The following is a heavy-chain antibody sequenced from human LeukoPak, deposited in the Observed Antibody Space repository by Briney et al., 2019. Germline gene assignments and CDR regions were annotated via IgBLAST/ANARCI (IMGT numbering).Heavy chain of an antibody. Sequence: SETLSLTCAVYGGSFSGYYWSWIRQPPGKGLEWIGEINHSGSTNYNPSLKSRVTISVDTSKNQFSLKLTSVTAADTAVYYCVARVGVATIEKLARFDYWGQGTLVTVSS. CDR1: GGSFSGYY. V-gene: IGHV4-34*01. J-gene: IGHJ4*02. CDR2: INHSGST. CDR3: VARVGVATIEKLARFDY. D-gene: IGHD5-12*01.